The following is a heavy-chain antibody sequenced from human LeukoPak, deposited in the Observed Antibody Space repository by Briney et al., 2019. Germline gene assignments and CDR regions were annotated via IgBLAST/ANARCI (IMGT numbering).Heavy chain of an antibody. D-gene: IGHD3-10*01. CDR3: TTDLGTYYHGSQKLIPIDY. CDR2: IKSKTDGETT. Sequence: GGSLRLSCAASGFTFSSYAMNWVRQAPGKGLEWIGRIKSKTDGETTNYAEPVRGRFTISRDDSKSAVYLQMNSLKIEDTAVYYCTTDLGTYYHGSQKLIPIDYWGQGTLVTVSS. J-gene: IGHJ4*02. V-gene: IGHV3-15*01. CDR1: GFTFSSYA.